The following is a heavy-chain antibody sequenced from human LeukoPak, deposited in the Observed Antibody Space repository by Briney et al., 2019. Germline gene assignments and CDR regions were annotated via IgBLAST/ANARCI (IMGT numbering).Heavy chain of an antibody. CDR3: ARGDGSSSGLYFQF. Sequence: SGGSLRLSCAASRFTFSTFWMSWVRQAPGKGLEWVANIKQDGNTKYYVDSVKGRFTISRDNPNNLLFLQINDLRAEDTAVYYCARGDGSSSGLYFQFWGQGTLVTVSS. J-gene: IGHJ4*02. V-gene: IGHV3-7*01. CDR2: IKQDGNTK. D-gene: IGHD6-6*01. CDR1: RFTFSTFW.